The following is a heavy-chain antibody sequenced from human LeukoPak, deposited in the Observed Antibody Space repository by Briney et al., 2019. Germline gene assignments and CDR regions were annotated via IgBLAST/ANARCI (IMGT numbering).Heavy chain of an antibody. J-gene: IGHJ6*03. V-gene: IGHV4-30-4*08. D-gene: IGHD1-26*01. CDR1: GGSISSGDYY. Sequence: SQTLSLTCTVSGGSISSGDYYWSWIRQPPGKGLEWIGYIYYSGSTYYNPSLKSRVTISVDTSKNQFSLKLSSVTAADAAVYYCANGIVGAPDYYMDVWGKGTTVTVSS. CDR2: IYYSGST. CDR3: ANGIVGAPDYYMDV.